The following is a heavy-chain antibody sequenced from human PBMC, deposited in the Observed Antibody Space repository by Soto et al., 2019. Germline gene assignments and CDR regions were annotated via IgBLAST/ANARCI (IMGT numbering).Heavy chain of an antibody. CDR3: AKDSWYFDL. Sequence: GGSLRLSCEASGFVFTNFWMHWVRHVPGKGLVWVARIDTSGHSTNYAESVKGRFTISRDNAKNTVSLQMNSLRVEDTGVYYCAKDSWYFDLWSQGSQVTVPS. D-gene: IGHD6-13*01. CDR2: IDTSGHST. J-gene: IGHJ4*02. CDR1: GFVFTNFW. V-gene: IGHV3-74*01.